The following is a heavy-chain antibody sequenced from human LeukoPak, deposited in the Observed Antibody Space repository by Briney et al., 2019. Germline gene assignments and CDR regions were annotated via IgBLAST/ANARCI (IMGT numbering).Heavy chain of an antibody. V-gene: IGHV4-59*01. D-gene: IGHD3/OR15-3a*01. CDR3: ALGTEDWFDS. CDR1: GGSFSGYY. CDR2: IYYSGST. Sequence: SETLSLTCAVYGGSFSGYYWSWIRQPPGKGLEWIGYIYYSGSTNYNPSLKSRVTISVDTSKNQFSLKLSSVTAADTAVYYCALGTEDWFDSWGQGTLVTVSS. J-gene: IGHJ5*01.